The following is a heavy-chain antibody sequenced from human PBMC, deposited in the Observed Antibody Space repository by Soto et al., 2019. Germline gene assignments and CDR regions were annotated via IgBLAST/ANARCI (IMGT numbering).Heavy chain of an antibody. Sequence: PSETLSLTCTVSGGSISSYYWSWIRQPPGKGLEWIGYIYYSGSTNYNPSLKSRVTISVDTSKNQFSLKLSSVTAADTAVYYCASRHGVALAISAQRTMVPVSS. CDR1: GGSISSYY. CDR3: ASRHGVALAI. V-gene: IGHV4-59*08. CDR2: IYYSGST. J-gene: IGHJ3*02. D-gene: IGHD3-10*01.